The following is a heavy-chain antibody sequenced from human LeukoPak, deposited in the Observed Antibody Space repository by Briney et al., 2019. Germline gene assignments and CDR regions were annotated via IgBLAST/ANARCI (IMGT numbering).Heavy chain of an antibody. CDR2: MSHDGSPK. Sequence: PGRSLRLSCAASGFTFSNDPMHWVRQAPGKGLDWVAVMSHDGSPKYYADSVNGRFTISRDNSKNTLYLQMDSMTTEDTAVYYCARGESVAMGSIDYWGQGTLVTVSS. J-gene: IGHJ4*02. V-gene: IGHV3-30*01. CDR3: ARGESVAMGSIDY. D-gene: IGHD2-2*01. CDR1: GFTFSNDP.